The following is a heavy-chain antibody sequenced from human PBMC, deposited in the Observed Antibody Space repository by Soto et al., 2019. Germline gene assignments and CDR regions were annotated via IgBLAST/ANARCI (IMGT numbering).Heavy chain of an antibody. Sequence: ESGGGLVQPGGSLRLSCAASGFTFTSYWMTWVRQAPGRGLEWVANINKDGSEKSYVDSVKGRFTISRDNAKSSLYPQMNSLRADGTAVYYCVREIASRLWGKGTTVIVSS. CDR2: INKDGSEK. D-gene: IGHD2-21*01. J-gene: IGHJ6*04. CDR1: GFTFTSYW. CDR3: VREIASRL. V-gene: IGHV3-7*01.